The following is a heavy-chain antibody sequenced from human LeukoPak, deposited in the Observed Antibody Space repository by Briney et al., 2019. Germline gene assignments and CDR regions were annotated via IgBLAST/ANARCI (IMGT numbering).Heavy chain of an antibody. V-gene: IGHV3-23*01. D-gene: IGHD6-19*01. J-gene: IGHJ4*02. Sequence: GGSLRLSCVASGFTFSNYAMSWVRQPPGKGQQWVSGISASGGSTYYADSVKGRFSMSRDNSKNTLFLQMNTLRAEDTAIYYCAKVSDSSGWYYDYWGQGTQATVSS. CDR1: GFTFSNYA. CDR3: AKVSDSSGWYYDY. CDR2: ISASGGST.